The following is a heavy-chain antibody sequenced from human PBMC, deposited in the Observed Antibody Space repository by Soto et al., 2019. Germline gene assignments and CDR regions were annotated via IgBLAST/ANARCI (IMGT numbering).Heavy chain of an antibody. CDR1: FTFTNYA. Sequence: FTFTNYAMTWVRQAPGKGLEWVSISSGSGSGGSTNYADSVKGRFTISRDNSKNTLYLQMNSLRVEDTAVYYCAKDRDDYRNYVFDYWGQGILVTVSS. V-gene: IGHV3-23*01. J-gene: IGHJ4*02. CDR2: SSGSGSGGST. CDR3: AKDRDDYRNYVFDY. D-gene: IGHD4-4*01.